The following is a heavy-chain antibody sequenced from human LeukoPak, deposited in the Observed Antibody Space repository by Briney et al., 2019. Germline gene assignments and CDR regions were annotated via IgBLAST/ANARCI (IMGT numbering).Heavy chain of an antibody. V-gene: IGHV4-39*01. CDR1: GGSISRSSYY. CDR2: IYNSGST. Sequence: SETLSLTCTVSGGSISRSSYYWGWIRQPPGKGLEWIGSIYNSGSTCYSPSLKSRVTIFVDTSKNQFSLKVSSVTAADTAVYYCARGSSWSGYRIPFDYWGQGTLVTVSS. D-gene: IGHD3-3*01. CDR3: ARGSSWSGYRIPFDY. J-gene: IGHJ4*02.